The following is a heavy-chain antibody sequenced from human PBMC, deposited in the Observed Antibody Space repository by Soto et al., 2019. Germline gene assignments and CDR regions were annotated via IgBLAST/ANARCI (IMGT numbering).Heavy chain of an antibody. J-gene: IGHJ4*02. CDR2: ISNDGANK. V-gene: IGHV3-30-3*01. D-gene: IGHD5-18*01. Sequence: GGSLRLSCAASGFSFHTFSMHWVRQAPGKGLEWVAVISNDGANKYYADSVKGRFTISRDNSKNTLYLQMNSLRAEDTAVYYCAGPGYSSQDYWGQGALVTVSS. CDR3: AGPGYSSQDY. CDR1: GFSFHTFS.